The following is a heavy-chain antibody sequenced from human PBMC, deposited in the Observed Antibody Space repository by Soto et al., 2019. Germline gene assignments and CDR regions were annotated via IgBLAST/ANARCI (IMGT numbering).Heavy chain of an antibody. D-gene: IGHD6-19*01. J-gene: IGHJ6*03. CDR2: IYYSGST. CDR1: GGSISSYY. CDR3: AREGSSGWDFYYYMDV. V-gene: IGHV4-59*01. Sequence: SETPSLTCTVSGGSISSYYWIWIRQPPGKGLEWIGYIYYSGSTNYNPSLKSRVTLSVDTSKNQFSLKLSSVTAADTAVYYCAREGSSGWDFYYYMDVWVKGTTVTVSS.